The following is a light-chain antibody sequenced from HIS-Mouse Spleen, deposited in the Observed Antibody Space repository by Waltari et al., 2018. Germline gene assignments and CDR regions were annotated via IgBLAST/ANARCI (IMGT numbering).Light chain of an antibody. CDR3: YSTDSSGNHRV. V-gene: IGLV3-10*01. J-gene: IGLJ2*01. Sequence: SYELTQPPSVSVSPGQTARITCSGDALPKKYAYWYQQKSGQAPVLVIYEDSQRPSGLPEIFSGSSAGTMATWTISGAQVEDEADYYCYSTDSSGNHRVFGGGTKLTVL. CDR2: EDS. CDR1: ALPKKY.